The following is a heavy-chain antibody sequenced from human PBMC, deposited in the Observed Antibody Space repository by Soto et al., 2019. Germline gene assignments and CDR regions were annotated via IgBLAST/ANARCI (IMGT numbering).Heavy chain of an antibody. CDR1: GFPFSSYW. J-gene: IGHJ4*02. D-gene: IGHD3-9*01. CDR3: AREYYGLLTGYYTDY. Sequence: EVQLVESGGDLVQRGGSLRLSCAASGFPFSSYWMHWVRHTPGKGLDWVARISGDGVTTYYADSVTGRFTVSRDNAKNTLSLQMSGLRAEATAVYYCAREYYGLLTGYYTDYWGQGTLISVSS. V-gene: IGHV3-74*01. CDR2: ISGDGVTT.